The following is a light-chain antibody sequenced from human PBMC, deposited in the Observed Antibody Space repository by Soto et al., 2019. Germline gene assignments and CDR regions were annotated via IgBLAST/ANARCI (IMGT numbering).Light chain of an antibody. CDR3: SSYTSSSTRV. Sequence: QSVRNQPASVSGSPGQSITISCTGTSSDVGAYDYVSWYQQHPDKAPKLMIYEVSNRPSGVSNRFSGSKSVNTATLTISGLQADDEADYYCSSYTSSSTRVFGTGTKVTVL. J-gene: IGLJ1*01. CDR2: EVS. CDR1: SSDVGAYDY. V-gene: IGLV2-14*03.